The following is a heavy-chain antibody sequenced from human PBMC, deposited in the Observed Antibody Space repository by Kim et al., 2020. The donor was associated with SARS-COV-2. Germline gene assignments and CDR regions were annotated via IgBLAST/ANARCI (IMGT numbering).Heavy chain of an antibody. CDR3: ARVLIVLRYFDWFDRENWFDP. J-gene: IGHJ5*02. Sequence: ASVKVSCKASGYTFTSYDINWVRQATGQGLEWMGWMNPNSGNTGYAQKFQGRVTMTRNTSISTAYMELSSLRSEDTAVYYCARVLIVLRYFDWFDRENWFDPWGQGTLVTVSS. V-gene: IGHV1-8*01. CDR1: GYTFTSYD. D-gene: IGHD3-9*01. CDR2: MNPNSGNT.